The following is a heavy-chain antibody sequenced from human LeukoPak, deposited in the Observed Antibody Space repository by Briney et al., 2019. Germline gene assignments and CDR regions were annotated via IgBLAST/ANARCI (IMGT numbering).Heavy chain of an antibody. J-gene: IGHJ5*02. CDR2: IYPGDSDT. CDR3: ARHPYSPYCTGTNCYRWFDP. CDR1: GYSFTSYW. D-gene: IGHD2-2*01. Sequence: GESLKISCKGSGYSFTSYWIGWVRQMPGKGLEWMGVIYPGDSDTTYSPSFQGQVTISVDKSISTAYLQWSSLKASDTAMYYCARHPYSPYCTGTNCYRWFDPWGQGTLVTVSS. V-gene: IGHV5-51*01.